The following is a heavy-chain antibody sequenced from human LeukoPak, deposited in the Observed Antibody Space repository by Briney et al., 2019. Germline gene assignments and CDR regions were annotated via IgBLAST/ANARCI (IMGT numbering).Heavy chain of an antibody. CDR2: ISAYNGNT. V-gene: IGHV1-18*04. J-gene: IGHJ4*02. CDR3: ARDPMFAPVTMVRGPPDY. Sequence: ASVKVSCKASGYTFTSYYIHWVRQAPGQGLEWMGWISAYNGNTNYAQKLQGRVTMTTDTSTSTAYMELRSLRSDDTAVYYCARDPMFAPVTMVRGPPDYWGQGTLVTVSS. CDR1: GYTFTSYY. D-gene: IGHD3-10*01.